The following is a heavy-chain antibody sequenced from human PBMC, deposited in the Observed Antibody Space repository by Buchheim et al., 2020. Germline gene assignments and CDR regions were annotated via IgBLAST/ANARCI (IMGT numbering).Heavy chain of an antibody. CDR2: ISNSGTTI. CDR1: GFTFSDYA. J-gene: IGHJ2*01. Sequence: EVQLVESGGDLVQPGGSLRVSCAVSGFTFSDYAMAWVRQAPGKGPEWVSYISNSGTTIFYADSVKGRFTISRDNAKNSLYLQMNSLRDEDTAVYYCARDREYSSNWYAYFDLWGRGTL. CDR3: ARDREYSSNWYAYFDL. D-gene: IGHD6-13*01. V-gene: IGHV3-48*03.